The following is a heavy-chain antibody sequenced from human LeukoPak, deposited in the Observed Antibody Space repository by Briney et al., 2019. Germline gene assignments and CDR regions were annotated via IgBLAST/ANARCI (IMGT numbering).Heavy chain of an antibody. J-gene: IGHJ4*02. CDR2: ISGSGGST. Sequence: QPGGSLRLSCAASGFTLSSYAMSWARQAPGAGLEWVSDISGSGGSTYYADSVKGRFTISRDNPKNTLYLQMNSLRADDTAVYYCAKVSGNSYYYFDYWGQGTLVTVSS. CDR1: GFTLSSYA. CDR3: AKVSGNSYYYFDY. V-gene: IGHV3-23*01. D-gene: IGHD6-19*01.